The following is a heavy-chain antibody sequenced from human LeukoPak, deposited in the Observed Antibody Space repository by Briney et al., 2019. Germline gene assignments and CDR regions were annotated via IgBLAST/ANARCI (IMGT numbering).Heavy chain of an antibody. V-gene: IGHV3-30*18. J-gene: IGHJ4*02. Sequence: GGSLRLSCAASGFTFSSYGMHWVRQAPGKGLEWVAVISYDGSNKYYADSVKGRFTISRDNSKNTLYLQMNSLRAEDTAVYYCAKGPPDNSGYYIFDYWGQGTLVTVSS. D-gene: IGHD3-22*01. CDR1: GFTFSSYG. CDR2: ISYDGSNK. CDR3: AKGPPDNSGYYIFDY.